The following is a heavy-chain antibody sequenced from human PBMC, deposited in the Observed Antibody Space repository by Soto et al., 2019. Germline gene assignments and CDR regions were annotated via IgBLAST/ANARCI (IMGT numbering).Heavy chain of an antibody. V-gene: IGHV1-2*02. J-gene: IGHJ5*02. Sequence: XSVKDSCKASGYTFTGYYMHWVRQAPGQGLEWMGWINPNSGGTNYAQKFQGRVTMTRDTSISTAYMELSRLRSDDTAVYYCARATGTVNWFDPWGQGTLVTVSS. D-gene: IGHD1-1*01. CDR1: GYTFTGYY. CDR3: ARATGTVNWFDP. CDR2: INPNSGGT.